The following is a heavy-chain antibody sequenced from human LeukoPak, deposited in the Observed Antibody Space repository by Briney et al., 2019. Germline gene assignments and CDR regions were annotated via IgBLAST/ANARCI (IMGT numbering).Heavy chain of an antibody. Sequence: GGSLRLSCAASGFSFSSSGMNWVRQAPGKGLEWVSYIDTSSTTKNYADSVKGRFTISRDNAKNSLYLQMNSLRVEGTAVYYCAGPLGSPYFHHWGQGTLVTVSS. CDR2: IDTSSTTK. V-gene: IGHV3-48*01. D-gene: IGHD3-10*01. J-gene: IGHJ1*01. CDR1: GFSFSSSG. CDR3: AGPLGSPYFHH.